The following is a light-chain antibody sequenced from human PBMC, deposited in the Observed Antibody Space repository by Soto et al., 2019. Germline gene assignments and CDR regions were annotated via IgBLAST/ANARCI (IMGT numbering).Light chain of an antibody. J-gene: IGKJ1*01. CDR2: GAS. V-gene: IGKV1-39*01. Sequence: DIQMTQFPSSLSASVGDRVTITCRASQSITAYLNWYRQRPGKAPERLIFGASTLQSGVPSRFSGSGSGTDFTLTISSLQPEDFATYYCQQSYYTPWTFGQGTKVEMK. CDR3: QQSYYTPWT. CDR1: QSITAY.